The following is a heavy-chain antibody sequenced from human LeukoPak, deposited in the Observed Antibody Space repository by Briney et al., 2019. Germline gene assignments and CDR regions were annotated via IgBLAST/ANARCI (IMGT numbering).Heavy chain of an antibody. Sequence: PGGSLRLSCAASGFTFSSYGMHWVRQAPGKGLEWVAVISYDGSNKYYADSVKGRFTISRDNSKNTLYLQMNSLRAEDTAVYYCAKEADSRWGLFWSGYYPYYFDYWGQGTLVTVSS. CDR1: GFTFSSYG. CDR3: AKEADSRWGLFWSGYYPYYFDY. J-gene: IGHJ4*02. V-gene: IGHV3-30*18. D-gene: IGHD3-3*01. CDR2: ISYDGSNK.